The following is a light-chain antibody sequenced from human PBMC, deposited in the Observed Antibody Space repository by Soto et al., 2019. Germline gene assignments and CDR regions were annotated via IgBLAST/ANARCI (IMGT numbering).Light chain of an antibody. CDR1: QTVGGH. V-gene: IGKV3-11*01. J-gene: IGKJ4*01. Sequence: EVVLTQSPATMSLSPGERATLSCRASQTVGGHFAWYQQKPGQAPRLLISETSNMATGIPGRFSGSGSGTDVTLTISSLEPEDFAVYYCLHHSNWLLTFGGGTKVEIE. CDR2: ETS. CDR3: LHHSNWLLT.